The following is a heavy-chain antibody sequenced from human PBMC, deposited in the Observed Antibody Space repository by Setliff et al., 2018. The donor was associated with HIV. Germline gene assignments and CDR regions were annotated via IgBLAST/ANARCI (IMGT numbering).Heavy chain of an antibody. CDR1: GGSISSSDYY. CDR2: IYYSGST. V-gene: IGHV4-30-4*08. D-gene: IGHD3-10*01. Sequence: ASETLSLTCTVSGGSISSSDYYWSWIRQPPGKGLEWIGYIYYSGSTYYNPSLKSRVTISLDTSKNQFSLELSSVTAADTAVYYCARDPKISMVRGVMIWGQGALVTVSS. J-gene: IGHJ4*02. CDR3: ARDPKISMVRGVMI.